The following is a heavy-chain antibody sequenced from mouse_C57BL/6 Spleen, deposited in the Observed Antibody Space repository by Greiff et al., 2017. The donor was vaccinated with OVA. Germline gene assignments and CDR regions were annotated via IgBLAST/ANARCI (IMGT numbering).Heavy chain of an antibody. Sequence: EVMLVESGGGLVQPGGSLSLSCAASGFTFTDYYMSWVRQPPGKALEWLGFIRNKANGYTTEYSASVKGRFTISRDNSQSILYLQMNALRAEDSATYYCARLYSNNLLAMDYWGQGTSVTVSS. J-gene: IGHJ4*01. CDR2: IRNKANGYTT. D-gene: IGHD2-5*01. CDR3: ARLYSNNLLAMDY. CDR1: GFTFTDYY. V-gene: IGHV7-3*01.